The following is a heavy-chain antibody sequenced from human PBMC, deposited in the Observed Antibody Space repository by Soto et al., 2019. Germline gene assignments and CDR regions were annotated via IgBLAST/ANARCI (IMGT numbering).Heavy chain of an antibody. D-gene: IGHD6-13*01. V-gene: IGHV1-69*01. J-gene: IGHJ4*01. CDR2: IIPIFGTA. CDR1: GGTFSSYA. CDR3: XXXXAAAARYYFXX. Sequence: QVQLVQSGAEVKKPGSSVKVSCKASGGTFSSYAISWVRQAPGQGLEWMGGIIPIFGTANYAQKFQGRVTITADESTSTAYMELSXLXXXXXXXXXXXXXXAAAARYYFXX.